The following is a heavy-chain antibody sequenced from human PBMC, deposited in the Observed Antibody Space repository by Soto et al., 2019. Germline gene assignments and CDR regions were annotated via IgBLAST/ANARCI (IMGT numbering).Heavy chain of an antibody. Sequence: EVQLVESGGGLVQPGGSLRLSCAASGFTFSSYDMHWVRQATGKGLEWVSAIGTAGDTYYPGSVKGRFTISRENAKNSLYLQMNSLRAGDTAVYYCARGGYSDSSGYSYSFDYWGQGSLVTVSS. D-gene: IGHD3-22*01. CDR1: GFTFSSYD. CDR3: ARGGYSDSSGYSYSFDY. CDR2: IGTAGDT. V-gene: IGHV3-13*01. J-gene: IGHJ4*02.